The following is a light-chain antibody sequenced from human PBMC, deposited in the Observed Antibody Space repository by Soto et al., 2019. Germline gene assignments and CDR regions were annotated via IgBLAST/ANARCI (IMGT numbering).Light chain of an antibody. V-gene: IGKV3-15*01. CDR3: QQYNNWPLT. Sequence: ETVMTQSPATLSASPGESATLSCRASQSVNSDLAWYQQIPGQAPRLLIYSASTGATGGPARFSGSGSGTEFTLTISSLQSEDFAIYYCQQYNNWPLTFGGGTNVEI. CDR1: QSVNSD. J-gene: IGKJ4*01. CDR2: SAS.